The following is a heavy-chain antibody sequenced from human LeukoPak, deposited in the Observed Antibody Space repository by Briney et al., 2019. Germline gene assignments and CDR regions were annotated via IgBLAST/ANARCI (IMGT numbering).Heavy chain of an antibody. J-gene: IGHJ6*02. CDR2: ISSSGSTI. CDR3: ARDAAVYYYYGMDV. CDR1: GFTFSDYY. V-gene: IGHV3-11*01. Sequence: GGSLRLSCAASGFTFSDYYISWIRQAPGKGLEWVSYISSSGSTIYYADSVKGRFTISRDNAKNSLYLQMNSLRAEDTAVYYCARDAAVYYYYGMDVWGQGTTVTVSS. D-gene: IGHD6-13*01.